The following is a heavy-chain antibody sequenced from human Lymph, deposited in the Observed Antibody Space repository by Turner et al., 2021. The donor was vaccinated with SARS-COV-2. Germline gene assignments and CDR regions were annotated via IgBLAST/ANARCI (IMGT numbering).Heavy chain of an antibody. V-gene: IGHV3-53*01. D-gene: IGHD4-17*01. J-gene: IGHJ4*01. CDR1: EFTVSSNY. CDR2: IYSGGST. Sequence: EVQLVESGGSLIQPGGSLRLSCAASEFTVSSNYMSWVRQAPGKGLEWVSLIYSGGSTFYADSVKGRFTISRDNSKNTLYLQMNSLRADDTAVYYCARVLPYGDYFDFWGQGTLVTVSS. CDR3: ARVLPYGDYFDF.